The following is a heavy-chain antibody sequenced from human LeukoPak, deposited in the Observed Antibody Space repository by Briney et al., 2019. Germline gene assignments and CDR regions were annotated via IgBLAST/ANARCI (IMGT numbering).Heavy chain of an antibody. V-gene: IGHV4-39*07. Sequence: SETLSLTCTVSGGYISSYYWSWIRQPPGKGLEWIGSMYYSGSTYYNPSLKSRVTISVDTSKNQFSLKLSSVTAADTAVYYCARDPTTVVTPGFDYWGQGILATVSS. CDR1: GGYISSYY. J-gene: IGHJ4*02. CDR2: MYYSGST. CDR3: ARDPTTVVTPGFDY. D-gene: IGHD4-23*01.